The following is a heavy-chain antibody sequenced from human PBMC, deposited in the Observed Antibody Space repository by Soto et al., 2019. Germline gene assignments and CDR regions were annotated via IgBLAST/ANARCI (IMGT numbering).Heavy chain of an antibody. D-gene: IGHD2-2*01. V-gene: IGHV3-23*01. Sequence: GGSLRLSCAASGFTFSSYAMSWVRQAPGKGLEWVSGISDSGGSTYYADSVKGRFTISRDNSKNTLYLQMNSLRAEDTAVYYCAKTPTYCSSTSCFGWWDYYYYVMDVWGQGTTVTVSS. CDR2: ISDSGGST. CDR1: GFTFSSYA. J-gene: IGHJ6*02. CDR3: AKTPTYCSSTSCFGWWDYYYYVMDV.